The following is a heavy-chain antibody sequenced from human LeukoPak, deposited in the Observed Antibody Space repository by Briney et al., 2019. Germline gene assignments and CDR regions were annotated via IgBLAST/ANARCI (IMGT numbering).Heavy chain of an antibody. D-gene: IGHD2-2*01. CDR1: GYSFTSCW. CDR2: IDPSDSYT. J-gene: IGHJ6*04. Sequence: GESLRISCKGSGYSFTSCWISWVRQMPGKGLEWMGRIDPSDSYTNYSPSFQGHVTISADKSISTAYPQWSSLKASDTAMYYCARDIVVVPAAMNYYYGMDVWGKGTTVTVSS. CDR3: ARDIVVVPAAMNYYYGMDV. V-gene: IGHV5-10-1*01.